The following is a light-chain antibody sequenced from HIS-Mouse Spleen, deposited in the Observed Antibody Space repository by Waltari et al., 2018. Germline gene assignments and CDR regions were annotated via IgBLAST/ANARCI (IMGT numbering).Light chain of an antibody. CDR3: SSYTSSSTLDWV. J-gene: IGLJ3*02. CDR2: DVS. V-gene: IGLV2-14*03. CDR1: SSDVGGYNY. Sequence: QSALTQPASVSGSPGQSITISCTGTSSDVGGYNYVSWYQQHPGKAPKLMIYDVSNRPAGVANRCSGSKSGNTASLTISGLQAEDEADYYCSSYTSSSTLDWVFGGGTKLTVL.